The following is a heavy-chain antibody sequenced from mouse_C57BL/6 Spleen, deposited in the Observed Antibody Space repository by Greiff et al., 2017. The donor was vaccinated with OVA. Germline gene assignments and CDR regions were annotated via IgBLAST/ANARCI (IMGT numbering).Heavy chain of an antibody. D-gene: IGHD1-1*01. Sequence: VQLQQSGAELVKPGASVKISCKASGYAFTSYWMNWVKQRPGKGLEWIGHINPGDGDTNYNEKFKGKATLTVDKSSSTAYMQLSSLTSEDSAVYVCARGAFITTVVGCWFDVWGKGTPVTVSS. V-gene: IGHV1-80*01. CDR1: GYAFTSYW. J-gene: IGHJ1*03. CDR2: INPGDGDT. CDR3: ARGAFITTVVGCWFDV.